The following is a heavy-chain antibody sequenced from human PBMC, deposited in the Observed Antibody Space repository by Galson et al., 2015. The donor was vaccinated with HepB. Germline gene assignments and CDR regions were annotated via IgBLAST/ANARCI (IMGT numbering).Heavy chain of an antibody. J-gene: IGHJ6*02. Sequence: SLRLSCAASGFTFHDFTMHWVRQRPGKSLEWVSLITWDGDVTYYANSVKGRFTISRDNKRDSLFLQMNSLRSDDTALYYCAKAGGWLGDYKLYGMDIWGQGPTVTVSS. CDR1: GFTFHDFT. D-gene: IGHD6-19*01. CDR2: ITWDGDVT. CDR3: AKAGGWLGDYKLYGMDI. V-gene: IGHV3-43*01.